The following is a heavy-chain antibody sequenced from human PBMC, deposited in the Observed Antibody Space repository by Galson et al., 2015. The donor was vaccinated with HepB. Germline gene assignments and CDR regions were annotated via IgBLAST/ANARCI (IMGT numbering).Heavy chain of an antibody. V-gene: IGHV3-48*01. CDR3: ARDLDWAFDY. D-gene: IGHD3-9*01. CDR1: EFTFSTYG. J-gene: IGHJ4*02. Sequence: SLRLSCAAPEFTFSTYGMNWVRQPPGKGLEWVAYIRGDSYAIWYADSVKGRFTISRDNAKNSVYLQMNSLRAEDTAVYYCARDLDWAFDYWGQGTLVTVSS. CDR2: IRGDSYAI.